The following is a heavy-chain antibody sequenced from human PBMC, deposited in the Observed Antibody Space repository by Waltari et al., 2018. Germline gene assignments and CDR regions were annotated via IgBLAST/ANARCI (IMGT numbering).Heavy chain of an antibody. CDR2: INHSGST. CDR3: ARHEYYYDSSGYQRPPYFDY. J-gene: IGHJ4*02. V-gene: IGHV4-34*01. CDR1: GGSFSGYY. Sequence: QVQLQQWGAGLLKPSETLSLTCAVYGGSFSGYYWSWIRQPPGKGLEWIGEINHSGSTNYNPSLKVRVTISVDTSKNQFSLKLSSVTAADTAVYYCARHEYYYDSSGYQRPPYFDYWGQGTLVTVSS. D-gene: IGHD3-22*01.